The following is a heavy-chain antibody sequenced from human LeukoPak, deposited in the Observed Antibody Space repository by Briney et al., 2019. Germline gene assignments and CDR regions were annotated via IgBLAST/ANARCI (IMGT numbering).Heavy chain of an antibody. V-gene: IGHV4-39*02. Sequence: PSETLSLTCTVSGGSISSSSYYWGWIRQPPGKGLEWIGSIYYSGSTYYNPSLKSRVTISVDTSKNQFSLKLSSVTAADTAVYYCARDSEKYCSGGSCAAFDIWGQGTMVTVSS. D-gene: IGHD2-15*01. CDR1: GGSISSSSYY. CDR3: ARDSEKYCSGGSCAAFDI. J-gene: IGHJ3*02. CDR2: IYYSGST.